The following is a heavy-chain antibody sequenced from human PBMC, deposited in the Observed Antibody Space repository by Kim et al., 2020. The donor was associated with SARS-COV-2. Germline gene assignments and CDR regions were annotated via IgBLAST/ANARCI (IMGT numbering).Heavy chain of an antibody. J-gene: IGHJ4*02. Sequence: TYNPSLKSRVTISVDPSKTQFSLKLSSVTAADTAVYYCARGRLSGRDFDYWGQGTLVTVSS. CDR3: ARGRLSGRDFDY. V-gene: IGHV4-34*01. D-gene: IGHD3-10*01.